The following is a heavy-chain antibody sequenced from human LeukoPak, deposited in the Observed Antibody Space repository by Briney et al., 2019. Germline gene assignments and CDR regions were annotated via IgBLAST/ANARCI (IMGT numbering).Heavy chain of an antibody. D-gene: IGHD3-22*01. CDR3: ASGSRWEHYDSTAGSFGY. J-gene: IGHJ4*02. CDR2: INPSGGST. CDR1: GYTFTSYD. Sequence: GASVKVSCKASGYTFTSYDINWVRQATGQGLEWMGIINPSGGSTSYAQKFQGRVTMTRDTSTSTVYMELSSLRSEDTAVYYCASGSRWEHYDSTAGSFGYWGQGTLVTVSS. V-gene: IGHV1-46*01.